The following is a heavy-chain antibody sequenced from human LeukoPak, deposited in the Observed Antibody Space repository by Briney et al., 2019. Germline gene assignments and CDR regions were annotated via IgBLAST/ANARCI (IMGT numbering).Heavy chain of an antibody. CDR1: GFTFSPYA. V-gene: IGHV3-23*01. Sequence: GGSLRLSCGASGFTFSPYAINWVRQAPGKGLEWVAGISGNGGSTRYADSVKGRFTISRDNSKNTVYVQMNSLRDEDTAVYFCARAKKGTPVPISYYYYAMDVWGQGTTVTVSS. CDR2: ISGNGGST. J-gene: IGHJ6*02. D-gene: IGHD2-2*01. CDR3: ARAKKGTPVPISYYYYAMDV.